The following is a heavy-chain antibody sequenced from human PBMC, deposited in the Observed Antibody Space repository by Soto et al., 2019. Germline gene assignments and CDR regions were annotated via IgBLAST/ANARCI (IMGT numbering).Heavy chain of an antibody. Sequence: QVQLAQSGAEVKKPGASVKVSCKASGYTFTSYAMHWVRQAPGQRLEWMGWINAGNGNTKYSQKFQGRVTITRDTSASTAYMELSSLRSEDTAVYYCARARRDIVVVVAAPNGWFDPWGQGTLVTVSS. CDR2: INAGNGNT. CDR1: GYTFTSYA. D-gene: IGHD2-15*01. V-gene: IGHV1-3*01. J-gene: IGHJ5*02. CDR3: ARARRDIVVVVAAPNGWFDP.